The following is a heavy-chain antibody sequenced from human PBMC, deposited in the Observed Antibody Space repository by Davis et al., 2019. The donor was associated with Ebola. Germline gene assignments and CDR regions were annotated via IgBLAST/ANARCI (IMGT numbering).Heavy chain of an antibody. J-gene: IGHJ4*02. V-gene: IGHV4-59*08. Sequence: MPSETLSLTCTVSGGSISSYYWSWIRQPPGKGLEWIGYIYYSGSTNYNPSLKSRVTISVDTSKNQFSLKLSSVTAADTAVYYCARAPVVTPRLLDYWGQGTLVTVSS. D-gene: IGHD4-23*01. CDR3: ARAPVVTPRLLDY. CDR2: IYYSGST. CDR1: GGSISSYY.